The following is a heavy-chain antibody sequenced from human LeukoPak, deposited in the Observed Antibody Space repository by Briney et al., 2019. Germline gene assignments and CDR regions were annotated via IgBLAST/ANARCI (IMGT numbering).Heavy chain of an antibody. CDR1: GFTFSSYA. CDR3: SKGLVGEFQYNFDY. Sequence: GGSLRLSCAASGFTFSSYAMSWVRHAPGEELEWVSAISDSGGTTYYADTVKGRFTISRDNSKNTLFLQMNSLRAEDTAVYYCSKGLVGEFQYNFDYWGQGTLVTVSS. V-gene: IGHV3-23*01. CDR2: ISDSGGTT. D-gene: IGHD3-10*01. J-gene: IGHJ4*02.